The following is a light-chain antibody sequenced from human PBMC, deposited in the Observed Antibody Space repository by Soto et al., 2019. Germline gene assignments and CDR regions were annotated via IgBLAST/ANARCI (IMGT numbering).Light chain of an antibody. V-gene: IGKV1-5*03. Sequence: DIQMTQSPSTLSASVGDRVTITYRASQSISNWLAWYQQKPGKAPKVLIYKASSLQSGVPSRFSGSGSGTEFTLTISSLQPDDFATFYCQHYISYPWTFGQGTKVDIK. CDR1: QSISNW. CDR2: KAS. J-gene: IGKJ1*01. CDR3: QHYISYPWT.